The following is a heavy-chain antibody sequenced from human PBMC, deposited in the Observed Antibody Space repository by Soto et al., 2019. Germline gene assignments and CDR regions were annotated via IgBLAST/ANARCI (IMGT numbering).Heavy chain of an antibody. CDR3: ATKSQKIVVQLHYWYFDL. J-gene: IGHJ2*01. D-gene: IGHD3-22*01. V-gene: IGHV1-24*01. CDR1: GYTLTELS. CDR2: FDPEDGET. Sequence: ASVKVSCKVSGYTLTELSMHWVRQAPGKGLEWMGGFDPEDGETIYAQKFQGRVTMTEDTSTDTAYMELSRLRSEDTAVYYCATKSQKIVVQLHYWYFDLWGRGTMVTVSS.